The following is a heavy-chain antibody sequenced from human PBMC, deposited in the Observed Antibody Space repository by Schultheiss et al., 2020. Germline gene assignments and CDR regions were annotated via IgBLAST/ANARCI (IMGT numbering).Heavy chain of an antibody. CDR3: AKSPDGYYNNNWFDP. J-gene: IGHJ5*02. CDR2: TYYRSKWYN. Sequence: SQTLSLTCAISVDSVSSNSAAWNWIRQSPSRGLEWLGRTYYRSKWYNDYAVSVKSRITINPDTSKNQFSLQLNSVTPEDTAVYYCAKSPDGYYNNNWFDPWGQGTLVTVSS. V-gene: IGHV6-1*01. D-gene: IGHD5-24*01. CDR1: VDSVSSNSAA.